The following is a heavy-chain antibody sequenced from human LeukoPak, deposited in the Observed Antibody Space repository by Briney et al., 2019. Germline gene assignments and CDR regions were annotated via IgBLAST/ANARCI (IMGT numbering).Heavy chain of an antibody. D-gene: IGHD3-9*01. CDR1: GFTFSSYA. V-gene: IGHV3-30*04. J-gene: IGHJ6*04. CDR2: ISYDGSNK. Sequence: GGSLRLSCAASGFTFSSYAMHWVRQAPGKGLEWVALISYDGSNKNYADSVKGRFTISRDNSKNTLYLQMNSLRAEDTAVYYCARDFRRYPDVWGKGTTVTVSS. CDR3: ARDFRRYPDV.